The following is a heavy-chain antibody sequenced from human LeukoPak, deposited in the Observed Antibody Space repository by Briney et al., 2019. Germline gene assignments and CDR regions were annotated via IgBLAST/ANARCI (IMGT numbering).Heavy chain of an antibody. CDR1: GFTFSNAW. Sequence: GGSVRLSCAASGFTFSNAWMSWVRQAPGKGLEGVGRIKSKTDGGTTDYAAPVKGRFTISRDDSQNTLYLQMNSLKTEDTAVYYCAADFTMTVVVITPFGYWGQGTLVTVSS. CDR3: AADFTMTVVVITPFGY. CDR2: IKSKTDGGTT. J-gene: IGHJ4*02. V-gene: IGHV3-15*01. D-gene: IGHD3-22*01.